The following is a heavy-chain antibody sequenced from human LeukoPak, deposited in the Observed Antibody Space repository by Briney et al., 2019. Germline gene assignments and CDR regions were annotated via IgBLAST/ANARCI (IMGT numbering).Heavy chain of an antibody. J-gene: IGHJ4*02. Sequence: SAKVSCKASGGTFSSYAISWVRQAPGQGLEWMGGIIPIFGTANYAQKFQGRVTMTRDMSTSTVYMELSSLRSEDTAVYYCARDGLFQGAPDYWGQGTLVTVSS. CDR1: GGTFSSYA. V-gene: IGHV1-69*05. CDR3: ARDGLFQGAPDY. D-gene: IGHD2-21*01. CDR2: IIPIFGTA.